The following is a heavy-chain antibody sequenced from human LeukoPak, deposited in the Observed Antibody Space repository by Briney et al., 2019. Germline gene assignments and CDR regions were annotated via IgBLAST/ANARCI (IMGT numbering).Heavy chain of an antibody. CDR2: IIPILGIA. CDR1: GGTFSSYA. J-gene: IGHJ5*02. V-gene: IGHV1-69*04. D-gene: IGHD1/OR15-1a*01. CDR3: AREWPNTYRFDP. Sequence: SVKVSCKASGGTFSSYAISWVRQAPGQGLEWMGRIIPILGIANYAQKFQGRVTITADKSTSTAYMELSSLRSEDTAVYYCAREWPNTYRFDPWGQGTLVTVSS.